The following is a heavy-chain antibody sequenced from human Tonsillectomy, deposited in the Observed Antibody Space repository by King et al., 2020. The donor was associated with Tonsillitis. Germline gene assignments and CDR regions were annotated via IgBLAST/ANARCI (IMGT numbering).Heavy chain of an antibody. CDR3: ARRGIVGAHSDY. V-gene: IGHV5-51*01. CDR2: IHPGDSDT. J-gene: IGHJ4*02. CDR1: GYSFTSYW. Sequence: VQLVQSGAEVKKPGESLNITCKGSGYSFTSYWIAWVRQMPGKGLEWMGIIHPGDSDTRYSPSFQGQVTISADKSLSTAYLQWSRLKASDTAIYYCARRGIVGAHSDYWGQGTLVTVSS. D-gene: IGHD1-26*01.